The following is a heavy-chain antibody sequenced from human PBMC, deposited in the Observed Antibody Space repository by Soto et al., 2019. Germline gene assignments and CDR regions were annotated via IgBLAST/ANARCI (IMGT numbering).Heavy chain of an antibody. D-gene: IGHD3-10*01. CDR2: INAGNGNT. V-gene: IGHV1-3*01. Sequence: QVQLVQSGAEVKKPGASVKVSCKASGYTFTSYAMHWVRQAPGLRLEWMGWINAGNGNTKYSQKFQGRVTITRDTSASTAYMELSSLRSEDTAVYYCARDRVRRYYCSDHLLGGLDYWGQGTLVTVSS. CDR1: GYTFTSYA. CDR3: ARDRVRRYYCSDHLLGGLDY. J-gene: IGHJ4*02.